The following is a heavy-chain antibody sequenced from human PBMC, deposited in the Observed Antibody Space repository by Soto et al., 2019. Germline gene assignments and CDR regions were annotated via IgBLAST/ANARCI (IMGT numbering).Heavy chain of an antibody. D-gene: IGHD4-17*01. CDR3: AKDHYGGNSGDFDAFDI. CDR1: GFTFSSYG. J-gene: IGHJ3*02. CDR2: ISYDGSNK. Sequence: SGGSLRLSCAASGFTFSSYGMHWVRQAPGKGLEWVAVISYDGSNKYYADSVKGRFTISRDNSKNTLYLQMNSLRAEDTAVYYCAKDHYGGNSGDFDAFDIWGQGTMVTVSS. V-gene: IGHV3-30*18.